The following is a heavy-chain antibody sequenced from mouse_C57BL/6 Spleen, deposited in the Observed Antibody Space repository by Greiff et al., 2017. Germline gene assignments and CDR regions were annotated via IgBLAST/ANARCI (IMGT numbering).Heavy chain of an antibody. V-gene: IGHV1-50*01. CDR1: GYTFTSYW. J-gene: IGHJ3*01. CDR3: AGSGSSPAWFAY. D-gene: IGHD1-1*01. Sequence: QVQLQQPGAELVKPGASVKLSCKASGYTFTSYWMQWVKQRPGQGLEWIGEIDPSDSYTNYNQKFKGKATLTVDTSSSTAYMQLSSLTSEDSAVYYCAGSGSSPAWFAYWGQGTLVTVSA. CDR2: IDPSDSYT.